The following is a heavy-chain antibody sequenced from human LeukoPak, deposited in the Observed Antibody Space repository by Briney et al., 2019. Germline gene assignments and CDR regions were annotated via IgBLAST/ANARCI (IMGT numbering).Heavy chain of an antibody. J-gene: IGHJ4*02. CDR1: GFTFSTFA. CDR2: ISDAVGTT. D-gene: IGHD3-3*01. CDR3: AKGEFWSAYYN. V-gene: IGHV3-23*01. Sequence: PGGSLRLSCAASGFTFSTFAMNWVRQAPGKGLGWVSTISDAVGTTYYADSVRGRFTISRDNSKNTLYLQMNSLRAEDTAVYYCAKGEFWSAYYNWGQGTLVTVSS.